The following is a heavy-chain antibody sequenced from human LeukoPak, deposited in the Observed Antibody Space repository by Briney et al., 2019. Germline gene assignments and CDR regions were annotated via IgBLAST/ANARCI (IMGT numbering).Heavy chain of an antibody. CDR1: GFTFSSYG. V-gene: IGHV3-30*02. Sequence: GGSLRLSCAASGFTFSSYGMHWVRQAPGKGLEWVAFIRYDGSNKYYADSVKGRFTVSRDNSKNTLYLQMNSLRAVDRDVYYCARVSGIVVVRGAFDIWGQGTMGTVSS. CDR3: ARVSGIVVVRGAFDI. J-gene: IGHJ3*02. CDR2: IRYDGSNK. D-gene: IGHD3-22*01.